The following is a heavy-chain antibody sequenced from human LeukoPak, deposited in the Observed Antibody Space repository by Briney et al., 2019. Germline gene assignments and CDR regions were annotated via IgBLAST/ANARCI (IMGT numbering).Heavy chain of an antibody. D-gene: IGHD3-10*01. J-gene: IGHJ4*02. V-gene: IGHV4-59*08. CDR3: ASVYGSGSYIDY. CDR1: GGSISSYY. Sequence: PSETLSLTCTVSGGSISSYYWSWIRQPPGKGLEWIGYIYYSGSTNYNPSLKSRVTISVDTSKNQFSLKLSSVTAADTAVYYCASVYGSGSYIDYWGQGTLVTVSS. CDR2: IYYSGST.